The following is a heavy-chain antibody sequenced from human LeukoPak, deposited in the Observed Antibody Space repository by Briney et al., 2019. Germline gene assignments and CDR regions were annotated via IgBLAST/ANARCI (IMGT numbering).Heavy chain of an antibody. CDR1: GGSFSGYY. Sequence: SETLSLTCGVYGGSFSGYYWSWIRQPPGKELEWIGEINHSGSTNYNPSLKSRVTISVDTSKNQFSLKLSSVTAADTAVYYCARGRRYCSSTSCYAFFDYWGQATLVTVSS. D-gene: IGHD2-2*01. CDR3: ARGRRYCSSTSCYAFFDY. CDR2: INHSGST. J-gene: IGHJ4*02. V-gene: IGHV4-34*01.